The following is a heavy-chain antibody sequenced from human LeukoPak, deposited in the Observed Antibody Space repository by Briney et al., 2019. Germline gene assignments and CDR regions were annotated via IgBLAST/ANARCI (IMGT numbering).Heavy chain of an antibody. CDR1: GLSFSSYV. Sequence: GGSLRLSCAASGLSFSSYVMRWVRQAPGKGLERVSAISGSGGSTYYVGSVKGRFAISRDNAENSLYLQMNSLKAEDTAVYYCGRFTRSGDSVYWGQGTLVTVSS. CDR2: ISGSGGST. CDR3: GRFTRSGDSVY. D-gene: IGHD7-27*01. J-gene: IGHJ4*02. V-gene: IGHV3-23*01.